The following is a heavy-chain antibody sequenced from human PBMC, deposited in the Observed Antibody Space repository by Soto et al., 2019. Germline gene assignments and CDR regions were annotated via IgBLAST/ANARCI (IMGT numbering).Heavy chain of an antibody. CDR3: ARDLYDTDSFPVGGEPRYYAVDV. Sequence: QVQLVQSGAELKKPGAAVKVSCKASKYSFTSYCVHWVRHAPGQGLEWMGIINPSGGSTIYEQRFQGIVTMTRDTYTCTVYFELRRLRCENRGVYCCARDLYDTDSFPVGGEPRYYAVDVWGLGTTVTVFS. J-gene: IGHJ6*02. D-gene: IGHD3-16*01. CDR2: INPSGGST. CDR1: KYSFTSYC. V-gene: IGHV1-46*01.